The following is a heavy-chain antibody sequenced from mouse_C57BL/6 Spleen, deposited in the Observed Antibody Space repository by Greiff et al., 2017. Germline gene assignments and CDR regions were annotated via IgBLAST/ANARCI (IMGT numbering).Heavy chain of an antibody. CDR2: IWGDGST. V-gene: IGHV2-3*01. CDR1: GFSFTSYG. CDR3: AKPEWERGVAY. Sequence: VKLVVSGPGPVAPSQSLSITCSVSGFSFTSYGVSWVRQPPGQGLEWLGVIWGDGSTNYHSDLISRLSISTDNSKSQVSLTLNSLQTDDTATYYCAKPEWERGVAYWGQGTLVTVSA. D-gene: IGHD1-3*01. J-gene: IGHJ3*01.